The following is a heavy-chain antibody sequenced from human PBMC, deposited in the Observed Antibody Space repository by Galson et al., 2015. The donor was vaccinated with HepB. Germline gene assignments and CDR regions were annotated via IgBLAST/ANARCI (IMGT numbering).Heavy chain of an antibody. CDR2: ISGSGNTI. J-gene: IGHJ4*02. CDR3: ARDSRLSIDY. D-gene: IGHD5-12*01. V-gene: IGHV3-48*03. Sequence: SLRLSCATSGFTFSSYEMNWVRQAPGKGLEWVSYISGSGNTIYYADSVKGRFTISRNNAKNSLYLQMNSLTDEDTAVYYCARDSRLSIDYWGQGTLVTVSS. CDR1: GFTFSSYE.